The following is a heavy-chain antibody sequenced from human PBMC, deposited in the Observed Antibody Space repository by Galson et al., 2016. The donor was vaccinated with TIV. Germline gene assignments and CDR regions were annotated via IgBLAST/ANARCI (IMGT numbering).Heavy chain of an antibody. CDR3: ARGSLDL. V-gene: IGHV3-11*05. CDR2: ISSTGFLT. CDR1: GFTFSGYY. Sequence: SLRLSCAVSGFTFSGYYMVWVRQAPGKGLQWVSYISSTGFLTNYADSVKGRFTVSRDNAKDSVFLQMNSLRAEDTAVYYCARGSLDLWGQGTLVTVSS. J-gene: IGHJ5*02.